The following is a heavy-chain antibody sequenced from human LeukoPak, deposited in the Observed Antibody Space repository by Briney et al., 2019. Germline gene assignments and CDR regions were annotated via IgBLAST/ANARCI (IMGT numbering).Heavy chain of an antibody. V-gene: IGHV3-74*03. CDR3: ARDYAGSPDY. CDR1: GFTFSTYW. D-gene: IGHD3-10*01. Sequence: GGSLGLSCAASGFTFSTYWINWVRQGPGKGLVWVALINGDGSTTTHADSVKGRFTISRDNAKNTVYLQMNSLRAEDTAVYYCARDYAGSPDYWGQGTLVTVSS. CDR2: INGDGSTT. J-gene: IGHJ4*02.